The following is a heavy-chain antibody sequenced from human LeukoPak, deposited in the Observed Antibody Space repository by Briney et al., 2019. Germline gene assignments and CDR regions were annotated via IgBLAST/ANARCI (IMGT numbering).Heavy chain of an antibody. D-gene: IGHD4-17*01. J-gene: IGHJ5*02. V-gene: IGHV3-11*04. CDR2: ISSSGSTI. Sequence: LSLTCTVSGGSISSYYMSWIRQAPGKGLEWVSYISSSGSTIYYADSVKGRFTISRDNAKNSLYLQMNSLRAEDTAVYYCARSYGDYEGYNWFDPWGQGTLVTVSS. CDR1: GGSISSYY. CDR3: ARSYGDYEGYNWFDP.